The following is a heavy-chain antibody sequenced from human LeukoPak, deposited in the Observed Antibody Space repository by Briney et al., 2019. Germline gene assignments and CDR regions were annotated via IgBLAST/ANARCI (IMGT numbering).Heavy chain of an antibody. J-gene: IGHJ4*02. CDR3: ARDSIAVAGLNDY. CDR1: GYTFTDYY. D-gene: IGHD6-19*01. Sequence: ASVKVSCKASGYTFTDYYMHWVRQAPGQGLEWMGRINPNSGGTNYAQKFQGRVTMTRDTSISTAYMELSTLRSDDTAVYYCARDSIAVAGLNDYWGQGTLVTVSS. V-gene: IGHV1-2*06. CDR2: INPNSGGT.